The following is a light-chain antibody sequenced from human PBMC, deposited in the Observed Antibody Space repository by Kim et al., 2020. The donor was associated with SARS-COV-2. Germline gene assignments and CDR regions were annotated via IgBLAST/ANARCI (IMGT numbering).Light chain of an antibody. CDR1: QSVSSIY. CDR2: GAS. V-gene: IGKV3-20*01. J-gene: IGKJ2*01. Sequence: RATLSGRASQSVSSIYLAWYQQKPGQAPRLLISGASSRATGIPDRFSGSGSGTDFTLTISRLEPEDFAVYYCQQYGSSPPYTFGQGTKLEIK. CDR3: QQYGSSPPYT.